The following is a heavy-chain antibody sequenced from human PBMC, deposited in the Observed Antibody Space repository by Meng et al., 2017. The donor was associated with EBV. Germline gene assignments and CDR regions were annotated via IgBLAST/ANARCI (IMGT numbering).Heavy chain of an antibody. CDR3: ARDGGLYDTPSPFDY. Sequence: QVQLVQAGARVKKPGTSVKVSCKASGYTFTSYGISWVRQAPGQGLEWMGWISAYNGNTNYAQKLQGRVTMTTDTSTSTAYMELRSLRSDDTAVYYCARDGGLYDTPSPFDYWGQGTLVTVSS. V-gene: IGHV1-18*01. CDR2: ISAYNGNT. CDR1: GYTFTSYG. J-gene: IGHJ4*02. D-gene: IGHD3-22*01.